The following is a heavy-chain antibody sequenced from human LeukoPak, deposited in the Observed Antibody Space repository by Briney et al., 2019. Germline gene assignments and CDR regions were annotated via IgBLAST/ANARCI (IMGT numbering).Heavy chain of an antibody. CDR3: ARAPRRKYYDSSGPYYFDY. V-gene: IGHV4-59*01. Sequence: PSETLSLTCTVSGGSISSYYWSWIRQPPGKGLEWIGYIYYSGSTNYNPSLKSRVTISVDTSKNQFSLKLSSVTAADTAVYYCARAPRRKYYDSSGPYYFDYWGQGTLVTVS. J-gene: IGHJ4*02. D-gene: IGHD3-22*01. CDR1: GGSISSYY. CDR2: IYYSGST.